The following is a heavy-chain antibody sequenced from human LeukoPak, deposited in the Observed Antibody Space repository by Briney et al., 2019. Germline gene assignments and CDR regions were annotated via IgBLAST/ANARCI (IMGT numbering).Heavy chain of an antibody. CDR3: ARVLQALDY. D-gene: IGHD4-11*01. CDR1: GFTFNNYH. J-gene: IGHJ4*02. CDR2: ISYDGSNK. Sequence: QPGGSLRLSCAASGFTFNNYHMHWVRQAAGKGLEWVAVISYDGSNKYYADSVKGRFTISRDNSKTSLYLQMNSLRAEDTAVYYCARVLQALDYWGQGTLVTVSS. V-gene: IGHV3-30*03.